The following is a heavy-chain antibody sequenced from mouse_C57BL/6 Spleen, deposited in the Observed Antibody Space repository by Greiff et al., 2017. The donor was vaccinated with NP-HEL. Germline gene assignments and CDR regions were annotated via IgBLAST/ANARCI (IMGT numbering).Heavy chain of an antibody. Sequence: QVQLQQSGPELVKPGASVKISCKASGYTFTDYYINWVKQRPGQGLEWIGWIFPGSGSTYYNEKFKGKATLTVDKSSSTAYMLLSSLTSEDSAVYFCAGAYYSNYGGVYYAMDYWGQGTSVTVSS. J-gene: IGHJ4*01. V-gene: IGHV1-75*01. CDR1: GYTFTDYY. D-gene: IGHD2-5*01. CDR2: IFPGSGST. CDR3: AGAYYSNYGGVYYAMDY.